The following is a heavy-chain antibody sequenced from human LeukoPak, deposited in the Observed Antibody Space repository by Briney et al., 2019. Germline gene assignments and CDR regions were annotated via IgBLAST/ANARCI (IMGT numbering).Heavy chain of an antibody. J-gene: IGHJ4*02. CDR3: ARNYDSSGYSYY. V-gene: IGHV1-69*02. Sequence: GASVKVSCKASGGTFSSYTISWLRQAPGQGLEWMGRIIPILGITNYAQKFQGRVTITADKSTSTAYMELSSLRSEDTAMYYCARNYDSSGYSYYWGQGTLVTVSS. CDR2: IIPILGIT. CDR1: GGTFSSYT. D-gene: IGHD3-22*01.